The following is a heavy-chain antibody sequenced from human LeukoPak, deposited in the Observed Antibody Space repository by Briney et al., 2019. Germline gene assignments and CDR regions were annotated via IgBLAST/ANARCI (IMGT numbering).Heavy chain of an antibody. CDR1: GGSFSGYY. J-gene: IGHJ6*03. D-gene: IGHD5-12*01. V-gene: IGHV4-34*01. CDR2: INHSGST. Sequence: SETLSLTCAVYGGSFSGYYWSWIRQPPRKGLEWIGEINHSGSTNYNPSLKSRVTISVDTSKNQFSLKLSSVTAADTAVYYCARCIVAGVYYYYYYMDVWGKGTTVTVSS. CDR3: ARCIVAGVYYYYYYMDV.